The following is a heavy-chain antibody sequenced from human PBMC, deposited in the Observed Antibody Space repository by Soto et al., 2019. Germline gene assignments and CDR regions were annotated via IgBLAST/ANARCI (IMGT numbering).Heavy chain of an antibody. CDR3: ASYIWGSYRQQYYFDY. D-gene: IGHD3-16*02. CDR2: IYYSGST. CDR1: GGSISSGGYY. Sequence: SETLSLTCTVSGGSISSGGYYWSWIRQHPGKGLEWIGYIYYSGSTYYNPSLKSRVTISVDTSKNQFSLKLSSVTAADTAVYYCASYIWGSYRQQYYFDYWGQGTLVTVSS. V-gene: IGHV4-31*03. J-gene: IGHJ4*02.